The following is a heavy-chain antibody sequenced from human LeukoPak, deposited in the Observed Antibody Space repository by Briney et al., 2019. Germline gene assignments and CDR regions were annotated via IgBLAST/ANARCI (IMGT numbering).Heavy chain of an antibody. CDR2: IYPGDSDT. Sequence: GESLKISCKGSGYSFTSYWIGWVRQLPGKGLEWMGIIYPGDSDTRYGPSFQGQVTISADQSISTAYLQWSSLQASDTAMYYCARPRASSSFGAFDIWGQGTMVTVSS. CDR1: GYSFTSYW. CDR3: ARPRASSSFGAFDI. V-gene: IGHV5-51*01. D-gene: IGHD6-13*01. J-gene: IGHJ3*02.